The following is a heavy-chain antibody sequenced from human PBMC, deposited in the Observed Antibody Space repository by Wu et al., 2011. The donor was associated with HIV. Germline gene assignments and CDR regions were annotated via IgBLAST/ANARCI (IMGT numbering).Heavy chain of an antibody. J-gene: IGHJ4*02. CDR1: GYTFTTSG. Sequence: QVQLVQSGAEVKKPGASVKVSCKASGYTFTTSGVSWVRQAPGQGLEWMGWISTYSGNTKYAQRLQDRVTMTTDTPANTAYMELRSLRSDDTAVYYCARDISDYYGSGSTPYFDYWGQGTLVTVSS. D-gene: IGHD3-10*01. CDR2: ISTYSGNT. V-gene: IGHV1-18*01. CDR3: ARDISDYYGSGSTPYFDY.